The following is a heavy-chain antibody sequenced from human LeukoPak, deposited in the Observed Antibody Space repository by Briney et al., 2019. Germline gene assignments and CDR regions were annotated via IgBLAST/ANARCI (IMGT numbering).Heavy chain of an antibody. D-gene: IGHD1-26*01. Sequence: PGGSLRLSCAASGFTFSSYSMNWVRQAPGKGLEWVSSISSSCSHIYYADSVKGRFTISRDNAKNSLYLQMNSLRAEDTAVYYCARDGSYYFGYWGQGTLVTVSS. CDR2: ISSSCSHI. CDR1: GFTFSSYS. J-gene: IGHJ4*02. CDR3: ARDGSYYFGY. V-gene: IGHV3-21*01.